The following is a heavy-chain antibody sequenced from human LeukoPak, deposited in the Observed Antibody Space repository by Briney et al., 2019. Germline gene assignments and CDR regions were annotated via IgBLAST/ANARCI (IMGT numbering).Heavy chain of an antibody. D-gene: IGHD3-10*01. CDR1: GYSISTGDY. Sequence: SETLSLTCDVSGYSISTGDYWDWIRQPPGKGLEWIGTIYFSGITYYNPSLKSRVTISADMSENQFSMRLSSVTAPDSAVYYCARLTSSNRGLMITHDYWGQGTLVSVSS. V-gene: IGHV4-38-2*01. CDR2: IYFSGIT. J-gene: IGHJ4*02. CDR3: ARLTSSNRGLMITHDY.